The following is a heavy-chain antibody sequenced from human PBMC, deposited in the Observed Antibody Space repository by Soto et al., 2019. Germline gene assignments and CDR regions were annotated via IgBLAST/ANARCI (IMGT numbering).Heavy chain of an antibody. D-gene: IGHD3-9*01. CDR3: AKAPNLVTHWFDP. J-gene: IGHJ5*02. V-gene: IGHV3-9*01. CDR2: INWNSGSI. Sequence: DVQLVESGGGLVQPGGSLRLSCAATGITFEEFAIHWVRQAPGKGLEWVSGINWNSGSIGYADSVKGRFTISRDNAKNSLYLHLNSLRAEDTALYYCAKAPNLVTHWFDPWGQRTLVTVSS. CDR1: GITFEEFA.